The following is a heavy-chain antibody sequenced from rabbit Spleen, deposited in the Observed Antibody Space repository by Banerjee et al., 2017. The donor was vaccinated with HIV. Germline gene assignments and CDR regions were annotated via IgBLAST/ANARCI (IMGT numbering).Heavy chain of an antibody. CDR1: GFDLSSYYY. CDR2: IYTSSSGIT. J-gene: IGHJ2*01. Sequence: QSLEESGGGLVQPEGSLTLTCKASGFDLSSYYYMCWVRQAPGKGLEWIGCIYTSSSGITRYASWVNGRFTIFKTSSTTVTLQMTSLTAADTATYFCARNYVNAFDPWGPGTLVTVS. D-gene: IGHD1-1*01. CDR3: ARNYVNAFDP. V-gene: IGHV1S40*01.